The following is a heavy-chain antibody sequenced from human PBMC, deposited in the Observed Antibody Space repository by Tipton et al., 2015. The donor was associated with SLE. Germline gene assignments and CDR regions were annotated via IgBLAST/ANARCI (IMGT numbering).Heavy chain of an antibody. Sequence: QSGAEVKKAGASMKVSCKASGYTFSNYGISWVRQAPGQGLEWMGWISTYNGNTNSAQKLQGRVTMTTDTSTSTAYMELRSLRSDDTAVYYCARGRMTRYGFDILGQGTMVTVSS. CDR1: GYTFSNYG. J-gene: IGHJ3*02. CDR3: ARGRMTRYGFDI. CDR2: ISTYNGNT. V-gene: IGHV1-18*01. D-gene: IGHD2-21*02.